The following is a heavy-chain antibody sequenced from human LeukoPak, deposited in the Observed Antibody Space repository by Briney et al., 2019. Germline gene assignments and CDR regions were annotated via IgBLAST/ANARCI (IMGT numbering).Heavy chain of an antibody. V-gene: IGHV3-11*01. CDR1: GFTFDDYY. J-gene: IGHJ4*02. CDR2: ICDSGRTI. Sequence: GGSLRLSCAASGFTFDDYYMSWIRQAPGRGLECVSYICDSGRTIYYADSVKGRFTISRDNAKNSVYLQMNNLRAEDTAVYYCARDRLGDYDNSGYSDKWGQGTLVTVYS. CDR3: ARDRLGDYDNSGYSDK. D-gene: IGHD3-22*01.